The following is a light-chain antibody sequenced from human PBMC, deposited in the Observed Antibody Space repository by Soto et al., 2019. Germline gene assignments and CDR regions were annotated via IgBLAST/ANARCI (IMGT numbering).Light chain of an antibody. CDR3: MQGTHWIPT. Sequence: DVVMTLSTLSLPVTLGQPASISCRPSPSLVYSVGNAYLTWFQQRPGQSQRRLTYKVSKPDSGVPDRLSGSGSGTDFTLKISRVEAVDGGGYYCMQGTHWIPTFGQATRLAI. CDR2: KVS. V-gene: IGKV2-30*01. CDR1: PSLVYSVGNAY. J-gene: IGKJ5*01.